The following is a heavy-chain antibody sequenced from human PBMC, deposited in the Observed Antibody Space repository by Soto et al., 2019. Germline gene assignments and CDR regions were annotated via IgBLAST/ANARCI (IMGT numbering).Heavy chain of an antibody. D-gene: IGHD6-13*01. J-gene: IGHJ5*02. CDR3: ARGGIAAAGSWFDP. CDR1: GGTFSSYT. V-gene: IGHV1-69*02. CDR2: IIPILGIA. Sequence: SVKVSCQASGGTFSSYTISWVRQAPGQGLEWMGRIIPILGIANYAQKFQGRVTITADKSTSTAYMELSSLRSEDTAVYYCARGGIAAAGSWFDPWGQGTLVTVSS.